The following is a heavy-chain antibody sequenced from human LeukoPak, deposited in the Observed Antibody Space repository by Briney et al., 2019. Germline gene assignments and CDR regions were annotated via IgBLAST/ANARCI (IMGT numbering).Heavy chain of an antibody. D-gene: IGHD3-10*01. CDR3: ARLNYGSGSYFGHFDY. CDR1: GYSFTTYW. J-gene: IGHJ4*02. V-gene: IGHV5-51*01. CDR2: IHPDDSDT. Sequence: GESLKISCKGSGYSFTTYWIGWVRQMPGKGLEWMGVIHPDDSDTRYSPSFQGQVTISADKSIGTAYLQWSSLKASDTAMYYCARLNYGSGSYFGHFDYWGQGTLVTVSS.